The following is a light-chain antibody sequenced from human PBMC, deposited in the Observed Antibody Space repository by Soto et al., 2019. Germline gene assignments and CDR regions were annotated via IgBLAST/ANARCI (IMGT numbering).Light chain of an antibody. Sequence: QSALTQPPSASGSPGQSVTISCTGTINDVGGYNYVSWYQQYPGEAPKLMIYEVVKRPSGVPDRFSGSKSGNTASLTVSGLQAEDEADYYCSSYTDSSNYVFGTGTKVTVL. V-gene: IGLV2-8*01. CDR2: EVV. J-gene: IGLJ1*01. CDR3: SSYTDSSNYV. CDR1: INDVGGYNY.